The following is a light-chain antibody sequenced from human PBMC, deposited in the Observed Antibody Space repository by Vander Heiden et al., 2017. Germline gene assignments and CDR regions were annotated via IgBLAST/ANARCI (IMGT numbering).Light chain of an antibody. V-gene: IGKV3-15*01. CDR3: QQYNNWPRT. CDR2: GAS. CDR1: QSVSSN. J-gene: IGKJ2*01. Sequence: EIVMTPSTATLAVFPGERATLSCRASQSVSSNLAWYQQKPGQAPRLLIYGASTRATGIPARFSGSGSGTEFTLTISSLQSEDFAVYYCQQYNNWPRTFGQGTKLEIK.